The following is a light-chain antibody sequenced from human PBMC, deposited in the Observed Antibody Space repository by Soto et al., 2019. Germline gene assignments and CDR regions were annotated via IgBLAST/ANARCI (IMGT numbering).Light chain of an antibody. CDR3: SSYTSSSTHEV. J-gene: IGLJ2*01. V-gene: IGLV2-14*01. CDR1: SSDAGGYNY. CDR2: DDS. Sequence: QSALTQPASVSGSPGQSITISCTGTSSDAGGYNYVSWYQQHPDKAPELMIYDDSNRPSGVSNRFSGSKAGNTASLTISRLQAEDEADYNRSSYTSSSTHEVFGGGTQLTVL.